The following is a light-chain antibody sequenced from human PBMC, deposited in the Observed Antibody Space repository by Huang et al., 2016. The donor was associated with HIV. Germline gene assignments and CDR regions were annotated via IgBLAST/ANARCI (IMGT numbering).Light chain of an antibody. CDR2: SAS. J-gene: IGKJ5*01. V-gene: IGKV1-12*01. Sequence: DIQMTQSPSSVSASEGDTVTITCRASQDLSIWLAWSQQKPREAPTLLIHSASILVSGVPERFSGSGSGTNFSLTINGLRPDDFATYYCLQADISPRSFGQGTRLDIQ. CDR1: QDLSIW. CDR3: LQADISPRS.